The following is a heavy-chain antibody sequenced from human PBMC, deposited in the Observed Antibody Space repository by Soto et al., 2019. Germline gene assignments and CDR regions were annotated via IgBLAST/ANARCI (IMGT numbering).Heavy chain of an antibody. J-gene: IGHJ4*02. Sequence: SVKVSCKASGGTFSSYAISWVRQAPGQGLEWMGGIIPIFGTANYAQKFQGRVTITADESTSTAYMELSSLRSEDTAVYYCAREFPDYDSSGCFDYWGQGTLVTVSS. CDR2: IIPIFGTA. V-gene: IGHV1-69*13. CDR3: AREFPDYDSSGCFDY. D-gene: IGHD3-22*01. CDR1: GGTFSSYA.